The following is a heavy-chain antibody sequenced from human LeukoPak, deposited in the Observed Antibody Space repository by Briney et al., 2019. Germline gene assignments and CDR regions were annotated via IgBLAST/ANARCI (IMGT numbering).Heavy chain of an antibody. CDR3: AKGGQHDAFDI. D-gene: IGHD6-13*01. CDR1: GFTFSSYG. Sequence: PGGSLRLFCAASGFTFSSYGMHWVPEAPGEGLEGVAVRWYGGSNKYYADSVKSRFTISRDNSNNTLYLQMNSLRAEDTAVYYCAKGGQHDAFDIWGQGTMVTVSS. J-gene: IGHJ3*02. CDR2: RWYGGSNK. V-gene: IGHV3-33*06.